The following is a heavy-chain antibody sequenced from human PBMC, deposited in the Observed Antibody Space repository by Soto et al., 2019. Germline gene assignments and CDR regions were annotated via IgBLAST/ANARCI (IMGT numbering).Heavy chain of an antibody. D-gene: IGHD3-3*01. V-gene: IGHV4-39*01. Sequence: PLPCTFVDGTIRNISYYRGWKRQPPGKGLEWIGSIYYSGSTYYNPSLKSRVTISVDTSKNQFSLKLSSVTAADTAVYYCARLLVLRFLDSPAANYYFDYWGQGTLVTVSS. CDR2: IYYSGST. CDR1: DGTIRNISYY. J-gene: IGHJ4*02. CDR3: ARLLVLRFLDSPAANYYFDY.